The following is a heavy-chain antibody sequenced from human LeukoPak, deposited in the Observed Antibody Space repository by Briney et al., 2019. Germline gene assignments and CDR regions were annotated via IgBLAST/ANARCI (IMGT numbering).Heavy chain of an antibody. Sequence: GGSLRLSCAASGFTFSSYAMSWVRQAPGKGLEWASAISGSGGSTYYADSVKGRFTISRDNSKNTLYLQMNSLRAKDTAVYYCVKNYGDYFSYWYFDLWGRGTLVTVSS. CDR2: ISGSGGST. CDR3: VKNYGDYFSYWYFDL. CDR1: GFTFSSYA. D-gene: IGHD4-17*01. V-gene: IGHV3-23*01. J-gene: IGHJ2*01.